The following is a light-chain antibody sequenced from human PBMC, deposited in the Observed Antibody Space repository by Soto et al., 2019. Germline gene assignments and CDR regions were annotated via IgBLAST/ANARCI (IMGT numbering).Light chain of an antibody. CDR2: EVS. V-gene: IGLV2-14*01. CDR1: SSDVGGYNS. CDR3: SSYTTSSTLLYV. J-gene: IGLJ1*01. Sequence: QSVLTQPASVSGSPGQSITISCTGTSSDVGGYNSVSWYQQHPGKAPKLMIYEVSNRPSGVSNRFSGSKSGNTASLTISGLHAEDEADYYCSSYTTSSTLLYVFGTGTKLTVL.